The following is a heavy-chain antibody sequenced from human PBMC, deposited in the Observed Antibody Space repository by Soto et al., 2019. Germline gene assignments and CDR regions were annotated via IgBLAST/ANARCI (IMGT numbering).Heavy chain of an antibody. D-gene: IGHD6-19*01. Sequence: SETLSLTCTVSGVSISSYYWSWIRQPPGKGLEWIGYIYYSGSTYYNPSLKSRVTISVDTSKNQFSLKLSSVTAADTAVYYCARGDIAVAGTGYNWFDPWGQGTLVTVSS. CDR1: GVSISSYY. CDR2: IYYSGST. J-gene: IGHJ5*02. CDR3: ARGDIAVAGTGYNWFDP. V-gene: IGHV4-59*08.